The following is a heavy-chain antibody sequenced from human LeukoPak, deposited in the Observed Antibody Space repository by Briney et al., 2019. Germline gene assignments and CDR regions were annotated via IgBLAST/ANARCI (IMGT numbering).Heavy chain of an antibody. Sequence: PSETLSLTCSLSGGSISTYYSSSIRQPPGKGREWIGYIYYSGCTNYNPALKSRVTIPVDTSKIQFSVKLISVTAADTAVYYCTRVRSGSDFGAFDFWGQGTMVTVSS. CDR2: IYYSGCT. V-gene: IGHV4-59*01. CDR1: GGSISTYY. CDR3: TRVRSGSDFGAFDF. J-gene: IGHJ3*01. D-gene: IGHD5-12*01.